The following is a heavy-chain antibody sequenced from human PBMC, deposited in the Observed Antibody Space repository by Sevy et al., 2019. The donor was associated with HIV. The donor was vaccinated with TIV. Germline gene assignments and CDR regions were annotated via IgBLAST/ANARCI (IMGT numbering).Heavy chain of an antibody. J-gene: IGHJ4*02. D-gene: IGHD3-3*01. Sequence: GGSLRLSCAASGFTFSRYWMSWVRQAPGKGLEWVANIKQDGNEKYYVDSVKGRFIISRDNAKKSLYLQVNSLRAEDTAVYYCARDQYDFWSGFYYFDYWGQGTLVTVSS. CDR1: GFTFSRYW. CDR2: IKQDGNEK. CDR3: ARDQYDFWSGFYYFDY. V-gene: IGHV3-7*01.